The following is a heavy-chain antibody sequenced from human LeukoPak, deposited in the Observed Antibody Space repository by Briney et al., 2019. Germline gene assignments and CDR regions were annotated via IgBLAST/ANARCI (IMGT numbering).Heavy chain of an antibody. Sequence: ASVKVSCKASGYTFTGYYMHWVRQAPGQGLEWMGWINPNSGGTNYAQKFQGRVTMTRGTSISTAYMELSRLRSDDTAVYYCARDGGRLNDIHADYWGQGTLVTVSS. CDR1: GYTFTGYY. CDR3: ARDGGRLNDIHADY. J-gene: IGHJ4*02. V-gene: IGHV1-2*02. CDR2: INPNSGGT. D-gene: IGHD3-9*01.